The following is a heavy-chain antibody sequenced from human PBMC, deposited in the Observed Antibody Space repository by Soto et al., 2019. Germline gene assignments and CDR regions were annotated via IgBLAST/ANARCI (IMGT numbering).Heavy chain of an antibody. J-gene: IGHJ4*02. CDR1: GYTFTSYG. CDR2: ISAYNGNT. D-gene: IGHD6-19*01. CDR3: TRAQVTTVAGTMFDY. V-gene: IGHV1-18*04. Sequence: QVQLVQSGAEVKKPGASVKVSCKASGYTFTSYGISWVRQAPGQGLEWMGWISAYNGNTNYAQKLQGRVTMTTDTSTSTAYMELRSLRSDDTAVYYCTRAQVTTVAGTMFDYWGQGTLVTVSS.